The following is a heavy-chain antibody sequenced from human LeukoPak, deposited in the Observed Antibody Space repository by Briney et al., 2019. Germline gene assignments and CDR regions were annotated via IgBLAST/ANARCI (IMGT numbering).Heavy chain of an antibody. V-gene: IGHV3-23*01. CDR1: AFTFSNNA. J-gene: IGHJ4*02. Sequence: AGSLRLTCAASAFTFSNNAMVWLRQSQGQGLEWGSDLNDRGTHTYYAESVKGQFTISRDNSKNTLYLQMHSLKAEATALCSCATGPYSGYAWAEYWGQGTLVTVSA. CDR3: ATGPYSGYAWAEY. CDR2: LNDRGTHT. D-gene: IGHD5-12*01.